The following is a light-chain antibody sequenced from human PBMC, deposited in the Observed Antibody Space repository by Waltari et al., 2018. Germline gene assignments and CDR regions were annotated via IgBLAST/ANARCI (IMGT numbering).Light chain of an antibody. CDR3: ATWDDSLSGGV. CDR2: RDE. CDR1: SSNIGRNH. J-gene: IGLJ1*01. Sequence: QSVVTQPPSASGTPGQRVTIFCSGSSSNIGRNHVYWYRQFPGAAPKLLIYRDEQRPSGCADRFSGSKSGTSASLAIGGLRSEDEADYYCATWDDSLSGGVFGTGTKVTVV. V-gene: IGLV1-47*01.